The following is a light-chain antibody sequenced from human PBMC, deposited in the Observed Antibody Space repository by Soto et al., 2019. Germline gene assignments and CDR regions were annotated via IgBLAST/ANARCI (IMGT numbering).Light chain of an antibody. CDR3: QQYSDWPPLT. J-gene: IGKJ4*01. CDR1: QSVSSN. Sequence: EIVITQSPGTLSVSPGERATLSCRASQSVSSNLAWYQQKPGQAPRLLIYGASTRATGIPARFSGSGSGTEFTLTISSLQSEDFAVYYCQQYSDWPPLTFGGGTKVEIK. V-gene: IGKV3-15*01. CDR2: GAS.